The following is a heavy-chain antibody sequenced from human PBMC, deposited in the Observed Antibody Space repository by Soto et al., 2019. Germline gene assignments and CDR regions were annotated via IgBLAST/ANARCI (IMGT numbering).Heavy chain of an antibody. D-gene: IGHD3-10*01. CDR1: GYTFTSYG. J-gene: IGHJ4*02. CDR3: ARDFRGTFGELLPFDY. Sequence: GPPVKVSCKASGYTFTSYGISWVRQAPGQGLEWMGWISAYNGNTNYAQKLQGRVTMTTDTSTSTAYMELRSLRSDDTAVYYCARDFRGTFGELLPFDYWGQGTLVTVSS. V-gene: IGHV1-18*04. CDR2: ISAYNGNT.